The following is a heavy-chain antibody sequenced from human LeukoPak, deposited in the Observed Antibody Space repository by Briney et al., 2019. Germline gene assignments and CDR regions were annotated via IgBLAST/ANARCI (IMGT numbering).Heavy chain of an antibody. CDR1: GYSISSGYY. CDR2: IYHSGST. J-gene: IGHJ3*02. D-gene: IGHD4-17*01. V-gene: IGHV4-38-2*01. Sequence: TSETLSLTCAVSGYSISSGYYWGWIRQPPGKGLEWIGSIYHSGSTYYNPSLKSRVTISVDTSKNQFSLKLSSVTAADTAVYYCAGRDYHDAFDIWGQGTMVTVSS. CDR3: AGRDYHDAFDI.